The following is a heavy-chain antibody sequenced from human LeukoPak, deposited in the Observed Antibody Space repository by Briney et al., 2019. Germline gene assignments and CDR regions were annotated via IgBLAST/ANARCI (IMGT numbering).Heavy chain of an antibody. D-gene: IGHD3-3*01. CDR3: ARDRNTIFGVVISYMDV. CDR1: GFTFSSYS. CDR2: ISSSSSTI. J-gene: IGHJ6*03. Sequence: PGGSLRLSCAASGFTFSSYSMNWVRQAPGKGLGWVSYISSSSSTIYYADSVKGRFTTSRDNAKNSLYLQMNSLRAEDTAVYYCARDRNTIFGVVISYMDVWGKGTTVTVSS. V-gene: IGHV3-48*01.